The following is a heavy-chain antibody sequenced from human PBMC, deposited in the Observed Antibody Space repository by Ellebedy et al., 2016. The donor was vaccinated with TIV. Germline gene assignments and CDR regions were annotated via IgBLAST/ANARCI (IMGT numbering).Heavy chain of an antibody. J-gene: IGHJ6*02. CDR2: LSGTSSFV. V-gene: IGHV3-21*06. CDR1: GFTFSSYT. CDR3: ARVNVVRQYGMDV. Sequence: PGGSLRLSCAASGFTFSSYTMTWVRQSPGKGLEWVSSLSGTSSFVYYVESVKGRFTISSDNAKNSVDLQMNFLRDEDTAVYYCARVNVVRQYGMDVWGPGTTVTVSS. D-gene: IGHD3-10*02.